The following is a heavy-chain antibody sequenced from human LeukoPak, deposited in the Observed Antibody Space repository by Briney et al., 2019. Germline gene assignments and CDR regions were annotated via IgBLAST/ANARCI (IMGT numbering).Heavy chain of an antibody. J-gene: IGHJ4*02. V-gene: IGHV4-30-2*01. CDR3: ASGIVGATDY. D-gene: IGHD1-26*01. CDR1: GGSISSGSYY. Sequence: PSQTLSLTCTVSGGSISSGSYYWSWIRQPPGKGLEWIGEINHSGSTNYNPSLKSRVTISVDTSKNQFSLKLSSVTAADTAVYYCASGIVGATDYWGQGTLVTVSS. CDR2: INHSGST.